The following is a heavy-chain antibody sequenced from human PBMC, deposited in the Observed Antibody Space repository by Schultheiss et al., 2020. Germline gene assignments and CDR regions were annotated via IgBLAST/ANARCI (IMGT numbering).Heavy chain of an antibody. CDR1: GFTFSNAW. CDR3: TTSRGNYYYGMDV. J-gene: IGHJ6*02. CDR2: IKSKTDGGTT. V-gene: IGHV3-15*07. Sequence: GGSLRLSCAASGFTFSNAWMNWVRQAPGKGLEWVGRIKSKTDGGTTDYAAPMKGRITILRDDSKNTLSLQMNSLKTEDTAVYYCTTSRGNYYYGMDVWGQGTTVTVSS.